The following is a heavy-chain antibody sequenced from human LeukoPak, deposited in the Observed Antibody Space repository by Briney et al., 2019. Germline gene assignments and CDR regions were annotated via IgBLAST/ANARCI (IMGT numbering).Heavy chain of an antibody. D-gene: IGHD3-9*01. V-gene: IGHV4-34*01. CDR1: GGSFSGNY. CDR2: ITHDGNT. Sequence: SETLSLTCAVSGGSFSGNYWSWIRQPPGKGLEWIGEITHDGNTNYNPSLKSRVTISVDTSKSQFSLKLSSVTAADTAVYYCAAGGYHILTGHKADAWGQGTLVTVSS. CDR3: AAGGYHILTGHKADA. J-gene: IGHJ5*02.